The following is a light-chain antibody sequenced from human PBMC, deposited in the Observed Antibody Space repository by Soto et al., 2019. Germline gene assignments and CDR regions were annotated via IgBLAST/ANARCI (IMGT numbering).Light chain of an antibody. J-gene: IGKJ1*01. CDR1: QGVSSSY. Sequence: EIVLTQSPGTLSLSPGERATLSCRASQGVSSSYVAWYQQKPGQAPRLLIYGASTRATDVPDRVSGSGSGADFTLTISRLEPEYFAVYYCQQYGSSPPRTFGQGTKVDSK. CDR2: GAS. V-gene: IGKV3-20*01. CDR3: QQYGSSPPRT.